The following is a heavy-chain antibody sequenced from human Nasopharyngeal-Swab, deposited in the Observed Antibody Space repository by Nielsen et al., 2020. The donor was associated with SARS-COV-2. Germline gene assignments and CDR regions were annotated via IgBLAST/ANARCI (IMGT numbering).Heavy chain of an antibody. CDR3: AKELYDLSGALDQ. D-gene: IGHD3-3*01. Sequence: GESLKISCAASGFTFSTYAMTWVRQAPGKGLVWVSGINGNSRSITYADSVKGRFTISRDNSKNTVSLQMNSLGAEDSGLYFCAKELYDLSGALDQWGQGTLVTVSS. CDR1: GFTFSTYA. J-gene: IGHJ4*02. V-gene: IGHV3-23*01. CDR2: INGNSRSI.